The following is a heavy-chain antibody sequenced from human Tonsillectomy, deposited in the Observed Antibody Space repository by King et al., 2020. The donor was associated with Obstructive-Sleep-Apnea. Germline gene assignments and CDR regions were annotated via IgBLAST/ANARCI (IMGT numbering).Heavy chain of an antibody. Sequence: QLQESGPGLVKASETLSLTCTVSGGSISSYYWSWIRQPPGKGLEWIGYIYYSGSTNYNPSLKSRVTISVDTSKNQFSLKLSSVTAADTAVYYCARSQLLSLLFDYWGQGTLVTVSS. CDR2: IYYSGST. V-gene: IGHV4-59*01. CDR3: ARSQLLSLLFDY. CDR1: GGSISSYY. D-gene: IGHD1-26*01. J-gene: IGHJ4*02.